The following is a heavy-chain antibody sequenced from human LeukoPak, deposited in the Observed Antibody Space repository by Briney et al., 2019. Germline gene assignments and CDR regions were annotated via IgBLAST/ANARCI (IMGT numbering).Heavy chain of an antibody. CDR2: ISSSCSTI. V-gene: IGHV3-11*01. CDR1: GFTFSDYY. D-gene: IGHD6-19*01. J-gene: IGHJ4*02. CDR3: ARSRTGAGTWGGYFDF. Sequence: GGSLRLSCAASGFTFSDYYMSWIRQAPGKGLEWVSYISSSCSTIYYADSVKGRFTISRDNAKNSLYLQMNSLRSDDTAVYYCARSRTGAGTWGGYFDFWGRGNLVTVSS.